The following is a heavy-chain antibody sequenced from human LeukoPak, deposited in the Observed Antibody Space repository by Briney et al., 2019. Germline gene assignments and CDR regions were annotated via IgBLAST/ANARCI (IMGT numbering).Heavy chain of an antibody. D-gene: IGHD3-22*01. Sequence: GGSLRLSCAASGFTFDDYAMHWGRQAPGKGLEWVSLISGDGGSTYYADSVKGRFTISRDNSKNSLYLQMNSLRTEDTALYYCVCGTYYYDSSGYGRELDYWGQGTLVTVPS. J-gene: IGHJ4*02. CDR1: GFTFDDYA. CDR2: ISGDGGST. V-gene: IGHV3-43*02. CDR3: VCGTYYYDSSGYGRELDY.